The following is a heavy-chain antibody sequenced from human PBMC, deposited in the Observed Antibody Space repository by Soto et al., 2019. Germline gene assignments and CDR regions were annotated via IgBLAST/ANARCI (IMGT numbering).Heavy chain of an antibody. CDR2: IYYSGST. J-gene: IGHJ3*02. CDR1: GGSISSGDYY. D-gene: IGHD3-22*01. V-gene: IGHV4-30-4*01. CDR3: ARAPITMIVVNAFDI. Sequence: SETLSLTCTVSGGSISSGDYYWSWSRQPPGKGLEWIGYIYYSGSTYYNPSLKSRVTISVDTSKNQFSLKLSSVTAADTAVYYCARAPITMIVVNAFDIWGQGTMVTVSS.